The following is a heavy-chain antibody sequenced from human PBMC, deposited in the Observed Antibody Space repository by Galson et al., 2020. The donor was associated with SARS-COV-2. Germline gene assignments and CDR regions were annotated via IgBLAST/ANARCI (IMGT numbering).Heavy chain of an antibody. J-gene: IGHJ4*02. CDR3: ARGHWKLDY. V-gene: IGHV3-11*01. CDR1: GFTFSDFY. CDR2: IDPAGTSI. D-gene: IGHD1-1*01. Sequence: GGSLRLSCAAFGFTFSDFYMTWIRQSPGKGLEWVSYIDPAGTSIYYADSVKGRFTISRDNAENLLYLQMNSLTAEDTVVYFCARGHWKLDYWGQGTQVTVSS.